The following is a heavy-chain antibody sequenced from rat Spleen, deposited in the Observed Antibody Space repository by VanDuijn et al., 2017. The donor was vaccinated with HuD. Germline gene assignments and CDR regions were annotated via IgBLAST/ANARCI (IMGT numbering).Heavy chain of an antibody. J-gene: IGHJ2*01. V-gene: IGHV5S13*01. CDR3: AVAGYGY. CDR2: ISTGGGNT. CDR1: GFTLSDYD. Sequence: EVQLVESGGGLVQPGRSLNLSCAASGFTLSDYDMAWVRQAPTKGLEWVASISTGGGNTYYRDSVKGRFTISRDNAENTAYLQMNSLWSEDTATYYCAVAGYGYWGQGVVVTVSS. D-gene: IGHD4-3*01.